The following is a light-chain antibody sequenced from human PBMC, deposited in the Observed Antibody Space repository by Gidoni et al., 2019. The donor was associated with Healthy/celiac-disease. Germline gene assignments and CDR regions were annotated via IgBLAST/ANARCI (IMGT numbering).Light chain of an antibody. J-gene: IGKJ1*01. CDR3: QQLNSYPT. Sequence: EIQLTQSPSFLSASVGERVTISCRASQGISSYLAWYQQKPGKAPKLLIYAASTVQSGVPTRFSGSGAGTEFTLTISRQQPEVVATYYWQQLNSYPTFGQGTKVDIK. CDR1: QGISSY. V-gene: IGKV1-9*01. CDR2: AAS.